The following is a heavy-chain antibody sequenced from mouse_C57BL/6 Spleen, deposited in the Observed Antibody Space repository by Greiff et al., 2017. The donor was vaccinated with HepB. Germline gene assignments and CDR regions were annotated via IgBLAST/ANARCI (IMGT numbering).Heavy chain of an antibody. Sequence: QVQLQQSGPGLVQPSQSLSITCTVSGFSLTSYGVHWVRQSPGKGLEWLGVIWRGGSTDYNADFMSRLSITKDNSKSQVFFKMNSLQADDTAIYSCAKHYGSSYVGFAYWGQGTLVTVSA. J-gene: IGHJ3*01. V-gene: IGHV2-5*01. CDR3: AKHYGSSYVGFAY. CDR1: GFSLTSYG. CDR2: IWRGGST. D-gene: IGHD1-1*01.